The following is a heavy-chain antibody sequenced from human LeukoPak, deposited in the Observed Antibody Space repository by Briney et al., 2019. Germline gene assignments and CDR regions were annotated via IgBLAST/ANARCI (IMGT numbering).Heavy chain of an antibody. CDR1: GYSISSGYY. V-gene: IGHV4-38-2*02. J-gene: IGHJ5*02. Sequence: SETLSLTCTVSGYSISSGYYWGWIRQPPGKGLEWIGSIYHSGSTYYNPSLKSRVTISVDTSKNQFSLKLGSVTAADTAVYYCARGSGYSYGGPPAWFDPWGQGTLVTVSS. CDR3: ARGSGYSYGGPPAWFDP. CDR2: IYHSGST. D-gene: IGHD5-18*01.